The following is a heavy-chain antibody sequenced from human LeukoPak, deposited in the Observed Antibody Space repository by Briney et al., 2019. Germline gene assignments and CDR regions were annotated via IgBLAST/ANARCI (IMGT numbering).Heavy chain of an antibody. J-gene: IGHJ4*02. Sequence: PSQTLSLTCTVSGGSISSGDYYWSWIRQPPGKGLEWIGYIYYSGSTYYNPSLKSRVTISVDTSKNQFSLKLSSVTAADTAVYYCARESIAAAGTDYFDYWGQGTLVTVSS. D-gene: IGHD6-13*01. CDR3: ARESIAAAGTDYFDY. V-gene: IGHV4-30-4*01. CDR2: IYYSGST. CDR1: GGSISSGDYY.